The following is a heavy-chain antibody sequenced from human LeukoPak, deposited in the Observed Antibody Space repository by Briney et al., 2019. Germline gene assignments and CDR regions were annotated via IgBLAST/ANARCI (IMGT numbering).Heavy chain of an antibody. V-gene: IGHV4-59*08. CDR2: IYYSGST. Sequence: SETLSLTCTVSGGSISSYYWSWIRQPPGKGLEWIGYIYYSGSTNYNPSLKSRVTISVDTSKNQFSLKLSSVTAADTAVYYCARPRNWNYGGGAFDIWGQGTMVTVSS. CDR1: GGSISSYY. D-gene: IGHD1-7*01. J-gene: IGHJ3*02. CDR3: ARPRNWNYGGGAFDI.